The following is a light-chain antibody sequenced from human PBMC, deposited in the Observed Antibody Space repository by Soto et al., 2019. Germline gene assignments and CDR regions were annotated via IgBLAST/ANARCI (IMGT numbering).Light chain of an antibody. V-gene: IGKV1-5*01. CDR3: HPDNGWT. CDR1: QPISRW. J-gene: IGKJ1*01. Sequence: DIQMTQSPSSLSASVGDRVTITCRASQPISRWLAWYQLKPGKAPKLVIYDASSLGSGVPSRFSGSGSGTEFTLTISSLQPDDFATYYCHPDNGWTFGQGTKVEIK. CDR2: DAS.